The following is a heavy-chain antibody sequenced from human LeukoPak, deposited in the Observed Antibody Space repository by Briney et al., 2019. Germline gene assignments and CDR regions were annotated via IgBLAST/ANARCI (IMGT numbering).Heavy chain of an antibody. V-gene: IGHV1-18*01. Sequence: ASVKVSCKASRYTFTSYGISWVRQAPGQGLEWLGWISAYNGNTNYAQKLQGRVTMTTDTSTSTAYMELRSLRSDDTAVYYCARDRGRHYYDSSGYYWWVPFDLWGRGTLVTVSS. CDR2: ISAYNGNT. J-gene: IGHJ2*01. CDR1: RYTFTSYG. CDR3: ARDRGRHYYDSSGYYWWVPFDL. D-gene: IGHD3-22*01.